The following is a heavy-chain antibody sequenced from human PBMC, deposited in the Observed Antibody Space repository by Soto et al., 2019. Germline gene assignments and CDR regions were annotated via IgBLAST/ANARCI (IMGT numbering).Heavy chain of an antibody. V-gene: IGHV1-69*13. J-gene: IGHJ6*02. CDR1: GGTFSSYA. CDR3: ASCTSCYHYYYYGMDV. CDR2: IIPIFGTA. D-gene: IGHD2-2*01. Sequence: SVKVSCKASGGTFSSYAISWVRQAPGQGLEWMGGIIPIFGTANYAQKFQGRVTITADESTSTAYMELSSLRSEDTAVYYCASCTSCYHYYYYGMDVWGQGTTVTVSS.